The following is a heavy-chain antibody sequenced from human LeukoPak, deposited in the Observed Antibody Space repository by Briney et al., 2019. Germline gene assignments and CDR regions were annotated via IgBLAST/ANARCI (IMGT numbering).Heavy chain of an antibody. CDR3: AKVVAVAGLSFDY. CDR2: IRYDGSNK. Sequence: PGGSLRLSCAASGFTFSSYGMHWVRQAPGKGLEWVAFIRYDGSNKYYADSVKGRFTTSRDNSKNTLYLQMNSLRAEDTAVYYCAKVVAVAGLSFDYWGQGTLVTVSS. D-gene: IGHD6-19*01. J-gene: IGHJ4*02. CDR1: GFTFSSYG. V-gene: IGHV3-30*02.